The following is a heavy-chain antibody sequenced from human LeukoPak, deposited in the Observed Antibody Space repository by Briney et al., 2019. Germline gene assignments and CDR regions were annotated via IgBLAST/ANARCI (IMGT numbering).Heavy chain of an antibody. Sequence: PGGSLRLSCAASRFTFSSYWMSWVRQAPGKGLEWVANIKQDGSEKYYVDSVKGRFTISRDNAKNSLYLQMNSLRAEDTAVYYCAREPKLGYSYGYDYWGQGTLVTVSS. CDR3: AREPKLGYSYGYDY. D-gene: IGHD5-18*01. V-gene: IGHV3-7*01. J-gene: IGHJ4*02. CDR1: RFTFSSYW. CDR2: IKQDGSEK.